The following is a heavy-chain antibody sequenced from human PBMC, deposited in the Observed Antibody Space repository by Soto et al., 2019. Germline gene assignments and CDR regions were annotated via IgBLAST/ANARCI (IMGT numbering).Heavy chain of an antibody. J-gene: IGHJ4*02. CDR2: TYYRSKWYS. Sequence: QVQLQQSGPGLVKPSQTLSLTCAISGDSVSSYSVVWNWIRQSPSVGLEWMGRTYYRSKWYSEYAISVQRRITGHADTSKNQVALQLDSVPPDDTAVYYCARLIGNSGLDYWGQGTLVTVSS. V-gene: IGHV6-1*01. CDR1: GDSVSSYSVV. D-gene: IGHD6-25*01. CDR3: ARLIGNSGLDY.